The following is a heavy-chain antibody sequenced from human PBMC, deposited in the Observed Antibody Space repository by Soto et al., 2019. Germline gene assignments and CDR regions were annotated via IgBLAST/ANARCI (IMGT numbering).Heavy chain of an antibody. Sequence: QVQLQESGPGLVKPSQTLSLTCTVSGGSISSGGYYWSWIRQHPGKGLEWIGYIYSGSTYYNPSLKSRVTISIDTSKNQFSLKLSSVTAADTAVYYCASEPSIWGQGTLVTVSS. CDR2: IYSGST. J-gene: IGHJ4*02. V-gene: IGHV4-31*03. CDR3: ASEPSI. CDR1: GGSISSGGYY.